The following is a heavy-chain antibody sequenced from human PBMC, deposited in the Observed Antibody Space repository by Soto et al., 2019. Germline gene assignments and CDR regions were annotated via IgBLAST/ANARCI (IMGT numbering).Heavy chain of an antibody. Sequence: PGESLKISWESSGYSFTSYWIAWVRQMPGKGLEWMGIIYPGDSDTRYSPSFQGQVTISADKSTTTAYLQWSSLKASDTAMYYCARHYYDILSGYSQFDHWGQGTLVTVS. CDR2: IYPGDSDT. V-gene: IGHV5-51*01. CDR1: GYSFTSYW. J-gene: IGHJ4*02. CDR3: ARHYYDILSGYSQFDH. D-gene: IGHD3-9*01.